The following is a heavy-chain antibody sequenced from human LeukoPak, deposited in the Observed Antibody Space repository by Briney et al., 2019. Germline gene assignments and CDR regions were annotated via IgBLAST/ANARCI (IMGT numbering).Heavy chain of an antibody. V-gene: IGHV4-39*07. CDR1: GGSTSSSSYY. J-gene: IGHJ5*02. CDR2: IYYSGST. CDR3: ARATSTESGENWFDP. D-gene: IGHD5-12*01. Sequence: SETLSLTCTVSGGSTSSSSYYWGWIRQPPGKGLEWIGSIYYSGSTYYNPSLKSRVTISVDTSKNQFSLKLSSVTAADTAVYYCARATSTESGENWFDPWGQGTLVTVSS.